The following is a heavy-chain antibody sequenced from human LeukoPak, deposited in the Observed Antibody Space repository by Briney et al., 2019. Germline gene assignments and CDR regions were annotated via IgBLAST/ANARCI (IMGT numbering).Heavy chain of an antibody. CDR1: GGSISSYY. J-gene: IGHJ4*02. V-gene: IGHV4-59*01. CDR2: IYYSGST. D-gene: IGHD4-11*01. CDR3: AREGVTKYYFDY. Sequence: SETLSLTCTVSGGSISSYYWSWIRQPPGKGLEWIGYIYYSGSTDYNPSLKSRVTISVDTSKSQFSLKLSSVTAADTAVYYCAREGVTKYYFDYWGQGTLVTVSS.